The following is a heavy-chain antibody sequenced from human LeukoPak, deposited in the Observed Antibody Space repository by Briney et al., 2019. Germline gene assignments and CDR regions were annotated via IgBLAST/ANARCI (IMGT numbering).Heavy chain of an antibody. CDR2: IFYSGST. J-gene: IGHJ4*02. CDR1: GGSISSYY. D-gene: IGHD2/OR15-2a*01. V-gene: IGHV4-59*01. Sequence: PSETLSLTCTVSGGSISSYYWSWIRQPPGKGLEWIGYIFYSGSTNYNPSLKSRVTISVDTSKNQFSLKLSSVTAADTAVYYCARGNTPYYFDYWGQGTLVTVSS. CDR3: ARGNTPYYFDY.